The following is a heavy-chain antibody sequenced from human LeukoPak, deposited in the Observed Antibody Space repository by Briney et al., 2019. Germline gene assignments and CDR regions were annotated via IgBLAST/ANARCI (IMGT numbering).Heavy chain of an antibody. V-gene: IGHV1-18*01. CDR2: ISAYNGNT. Sequence: ASVKVSCKASGYTFTSYGISWVRQAPGQGLEWMGWISAYNGNTNYAQKLQGRVTMTTDTSTSTAYMELRSLRSDDTAVYYCARVQYYGSGSYPDAFDIWGQGTMVTVSS. D-gene: IGHD3-10*01. J-gene: IGHJ3*02. CDR1: GYTFTSYG. CDR3: ARVQYYGSGSYPDAFDI.